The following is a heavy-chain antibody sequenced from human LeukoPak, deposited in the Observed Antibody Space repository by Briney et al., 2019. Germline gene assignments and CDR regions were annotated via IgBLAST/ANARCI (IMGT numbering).Heavy chain of an antibody. CDR3: ARDTGYFDS. J-gene: IGHJ4*02. Sequence: PGGSLRLSCAASGFTFSSYSVKWVRQAPGKGLEWVSSISSRSIYIYYADSVEGPFTISRDNAKNSLSLKMNSLRAEDTAVYYCARDTGYFDSWGPGTLVTVSS. CDR1: GFTFSSYS. CDR2: ISSRSIYI. D-gene: IGHD1-14*01. V-gene: IGHV3-21*01.